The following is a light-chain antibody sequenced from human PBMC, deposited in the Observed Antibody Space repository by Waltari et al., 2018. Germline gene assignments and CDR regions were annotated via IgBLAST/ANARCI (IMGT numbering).Light chain of an antibody. J-gene: IGKJ1*01. CDR2: AAS. V-gene: IGKV1-NL1*01. CDR1: QGISNS. CDR3: QQYYTSPPPT. Sequence: DIQMTQSPSSLSASVGDRVTITCRASQGISNSLAWYQQKPGKAPKLLLYAASRLESGVQSRFSGSASGTDYTLTISSLQPEDFATYYCQQYYTSPPPTFGQGTKVEIK.